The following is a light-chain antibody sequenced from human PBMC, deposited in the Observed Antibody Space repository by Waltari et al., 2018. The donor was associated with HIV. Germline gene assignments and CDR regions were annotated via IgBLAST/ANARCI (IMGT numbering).Light chain of an antibody. CDR1: SSDVGDYNY. Sequence: QSALTQPASVSGSPGQSLPIPCTGTSSDVGDYNYVSWSQHHPGKAPKLLVFDVYDRPSGVSIRFSGSKSGNTAALTISGLQAEDEADYYCSSYTINRSLHVLFGGGTKLTVL. CDR2: DVY. V-gene: IGLV2-14*03. J-gene: IGLJ2*01. CDR3: SSYTINRSLHVL.